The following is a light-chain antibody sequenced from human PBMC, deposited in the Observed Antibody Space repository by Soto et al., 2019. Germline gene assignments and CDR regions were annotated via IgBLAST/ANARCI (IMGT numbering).Light chain of an antibody. V-gene: IGKV3-20*01. J-gene: IGKJ5*01. Sequence: EIVLTQSPGTLSLSPGEIATLSCRSSQSVSNNYLAWYQQKPGQAPSLLIYGASRRATGIPDRFSGSGSGTDFTLTISRLEPEDFAVYYCQQYDSSPITFGQGTRLEIK. CDR3: QQYDSSPIT. CDR2: GAS. CDR1: QSVSNNY.